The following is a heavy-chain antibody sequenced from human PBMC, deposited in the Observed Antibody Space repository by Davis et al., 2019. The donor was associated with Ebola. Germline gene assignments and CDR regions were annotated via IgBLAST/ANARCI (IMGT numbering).Heavy chain of an antibody. CDR1: GFTFSSYG. V-gene: IGHV3-30*03. J-gene: IGHJ6*02. CDR2: ISYDGSNK. D-gene: IGHD3-3*01. CDR3: ARDTLLEWPFYYGMDV. Sequence: GESLKISCAASGFTFSSYGMHWVRQAPGKGLEWVAVISYDGSNKYYADSVKGRFTISRDNAKNSLYLQMNSLRAEDTAVYYCARDTLLEWPFYYGMDVWGQGTTVTVSS.